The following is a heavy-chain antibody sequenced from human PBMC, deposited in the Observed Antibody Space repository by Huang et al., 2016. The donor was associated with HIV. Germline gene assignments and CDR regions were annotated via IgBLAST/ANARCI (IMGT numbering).Heavy chain of an antibody. CDR3: AGGDYDSSGYYQGYLYYMDV. J-gene: IGHJ6*03. V-gene: IGHV3-53*02. CDR2: IYSGVNT. Sequence: EVQLVETGGGLIQPGGSLRLSCAASGFTVTTSHISWVRLAPGRGLDVISLIYSGVNTYYADAVKGRFTISRDNSKNTVYLQMNNLRAEDTAVYYCAGGDYDSSGYYQGYLYYMDVWGKGTTVTVSS. CDR1: GFTVTTSH. D-gene: IGHD3-22*01.